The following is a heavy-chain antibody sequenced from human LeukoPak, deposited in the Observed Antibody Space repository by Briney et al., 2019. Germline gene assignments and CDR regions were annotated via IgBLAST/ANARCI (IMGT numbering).Heavy chain of an antibody. Sequence: GRSLRLSCAASGFTFSSYAMHWVRQAPGKGLEWVAVISCDGSNKYYADSVKGRFTISRDNSKNTLYLQMNSLRAEDTAVYYCARPPPTSSGWYFDHWGQGTLVTVSS. CDR1: GFTFSSYA. J-gene: IGHJ4*02. D-gene: IGHD6-19*01. CDR3: ARPPPTSSGWYFDH. CDR2: ISCDGSNK. V-gene: IGHV3-30*04.